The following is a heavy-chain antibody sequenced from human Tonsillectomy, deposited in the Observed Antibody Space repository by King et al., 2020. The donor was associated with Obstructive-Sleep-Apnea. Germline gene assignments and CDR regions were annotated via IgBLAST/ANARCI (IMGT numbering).Heavy chain of an antibody. V-gene: IGHV3-30-3*01. CDR1: GFTFSSDA. CDR3: ARYRSFYGSKYNYKVDAPYHFDY. J-gene: IGHJ4*02. D-gene: IGHD3-10*01. CDR2: ISDDGTNK. Sequence: VQLVESGGGVVQPGKSLRLSCAASGFTFSSDAMHWVRQTPGKGLEWVAVISDDGTNKYYADSVQGRFTISRDNSKNTLYLQMNSLRPEDTAVYYCARYRSFYGSKYNYKVDAPYHFDYWGQGILVTVSS.